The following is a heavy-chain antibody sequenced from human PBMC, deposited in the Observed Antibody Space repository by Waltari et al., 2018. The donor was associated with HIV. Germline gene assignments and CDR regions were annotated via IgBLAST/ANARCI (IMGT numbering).Heavy chain of an antibody. CDR3: ARWDIVTTGSLDY. Sequence: QVQLQQWGAGVLKPSGTLSLTCAVYGGSFSDYYWSWIRQPPGKGLEWIGEVNQRGDTNYNPSLKSRVSISVDTSKNQFSLRLTSVTAADTAVYYCARWDIVTTGSLDYWGQGTLVTVSS. CDR1: GGSFSDYY. CDR2: VNQRGDT. V-gene: IGHV4-34*01. D-gene: IGHD5-12*01. J-gene: IGHJ4*02.